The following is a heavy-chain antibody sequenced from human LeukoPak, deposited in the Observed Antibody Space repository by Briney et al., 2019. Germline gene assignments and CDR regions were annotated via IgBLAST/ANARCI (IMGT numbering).Heavy chain of an antibody. J-gene: IGHJ4*02. Sequence: GGSRRLSCAASGFTFSSYTMNWVRQAPGKGLEWVSYISSSSSYISYADSLKGRFTISRDNAKNSLYLQMNSLRAEDTAVYYCARDYSSSCWNWGQGTLVTVSS. CDR3: ARDYSSSCWN. V-gene: IGHV3-21*01. CDR1: GFTFSSYT. CDR2: ISSSSSYI. D-gene: IGHD6-13*01.